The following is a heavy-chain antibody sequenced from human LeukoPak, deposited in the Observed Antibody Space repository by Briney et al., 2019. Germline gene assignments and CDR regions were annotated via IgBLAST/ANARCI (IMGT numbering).Heavy chain of an antibody. CDR2: IYTSGST. D-gene: IGHD3-9*01. CDR1: GGSISSGSYY. J-gene: IGHJ5*02. Sequence: SETLPLTCTVSGGSISSGSYYWSWIRQPAGKGLEWIGRIYTSGSTNYNPSLKSRVTISVDTSKNQFSLKLSSVTAADTAVYYCARDTYYDILTGYFRFDPWGQGTLVTVSS. V-gene: IGHV4-61*02. CDR3: ARDTYYDILTGYFRFDP.